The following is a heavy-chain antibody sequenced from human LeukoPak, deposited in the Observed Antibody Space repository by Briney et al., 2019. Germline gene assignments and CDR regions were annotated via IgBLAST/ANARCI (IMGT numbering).Heavy chain of an antibody. J-gene: IGHJ5*02. D-gene: IGHD3-22*01. CDR1: GYTFTSYA. CDR3: ARDSSGYNWFDP. CDR2: INAGNGNT. Sequence: ASVKVSCKASGYTFTSYAMHWARQAPGQRLEWMGWINAGNGNTKYSQKFQGRVTITRDTSASTAYMELSSLRSEDTAVYYCARDSSGYNWFDPWGQGTLVTVSS. V-gene: IGHV1-3*01.